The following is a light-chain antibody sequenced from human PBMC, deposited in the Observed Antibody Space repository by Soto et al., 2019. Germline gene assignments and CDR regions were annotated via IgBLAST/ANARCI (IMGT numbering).Light chain of an antibody. CDR1: QSVSSSS. CDR3: QQYSSSPRT. J-gene: IGKJ1*01. Sequence: ETVLTQSPGTLSLSPGERATLSCRASQSVSSSSLAWYQQRPGQAPRLLIYGTSNRATGIPDRFNGSGSGTDFTLTISRLEPEDFAVYYCQQYSSSPRTFGQGTKVDIK. CDR2: GTS. V-gene: IGKV3-20*01.